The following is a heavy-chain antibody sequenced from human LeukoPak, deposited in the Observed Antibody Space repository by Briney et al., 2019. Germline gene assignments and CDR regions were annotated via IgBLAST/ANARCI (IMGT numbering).Heavy chain of an antibody. CDR3: TRGGTTLDY. V-gene: IGHV3-66*01. J-gene: IGHJ4*02. D-gene: IGHD1-7*01. Sequence: AGSLRLSSAASGFTVSSNYMSWVRQAPGKGLEWVSVIYSGGSTYYADSVKGRFTISRDNDKNTLYLQMNSLRAEDTAVYYCTRGGTTLDYWGQGTLVTVSS. CDR2: IYSGGST. CDR1: GFTVSSNY.